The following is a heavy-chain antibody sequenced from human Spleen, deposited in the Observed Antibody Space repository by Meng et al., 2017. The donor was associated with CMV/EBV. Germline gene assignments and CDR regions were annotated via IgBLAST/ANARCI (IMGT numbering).Heavy chain of an antibody. J-gene: IGHJ4*02. CDR2: IIPILGIA. Sequence: TCSRYTIRWVREDPGQGLEWMGGIIPILGIANYAQKFQGRVTITTDESTSTAYMELSSLRSEDTAVYYCARDRSYCSSTSCQYYFDYWGQGTLVTVSS. D-gene: IGHD2-2*01. CDR3: ARDRSYCSSTSCQYYFDY. V-gene: IGHV1-69*16. CDR1: TCSRYT.